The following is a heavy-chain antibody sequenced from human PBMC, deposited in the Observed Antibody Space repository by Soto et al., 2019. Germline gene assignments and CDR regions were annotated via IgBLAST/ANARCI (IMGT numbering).Heavy chain of an antibody. CDR1: GFTFSAYS. Sequence: GGSLRLSCAASGFTFSAYSINWVRQAPGKGLDWVSSISSTSSVIFYAESVRGRFTISRDNAKNSLYLQMNSLRAEDTAVYYCAREGDGYNSFDYWGQGTLVTVSS. J-gene: IGHJ4*02. V-gene: IGHV3-21*01. D-gene: IGHD5-12*01. CDR3: AREGDGYNSFDY. CDR2: ISSTSSVI.